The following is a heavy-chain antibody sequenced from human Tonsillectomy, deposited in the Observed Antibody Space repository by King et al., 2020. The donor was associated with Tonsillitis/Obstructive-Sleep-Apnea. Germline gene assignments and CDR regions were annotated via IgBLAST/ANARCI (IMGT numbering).Heavy chain of an antibody. CDR1: GFTFSDYY. J-gene: IGHJ4*02. D-gene: IGHD5-24*01. CDR3: ARGGGDGYNGPHY. CDR2: ISSSSSYT. Sequence: VQLVESGGGLVKPGGSLRLSCAASGFTFSDYYMSWIRQAPGKGLEGVSYISSSSSYTNYADSVKGRFTISRYNAKNSLYLQMNSLRAEDTAVYYCARGGGDGYNGPHYWGQGTLVTVSS. V-gene: IGHV3-11*05.